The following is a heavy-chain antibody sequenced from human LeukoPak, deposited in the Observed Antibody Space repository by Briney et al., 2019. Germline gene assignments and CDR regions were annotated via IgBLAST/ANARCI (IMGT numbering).Heavy chain of an antibody. J-gene: IGHJ3*02. CDR2: ISCSGGST. D-gene: IGHD3-10*02. CDR3: AKEGDVFGSDAFDI. Sequence: GGSLRLSCAASGVTFSNYEMNWVRQAPGKGLEWVSSISCSGGSTYYADSVKGRFTISRDNSKNTLYLQMNSLRAEDTAVYYCAKEGDVFGSDAFDIWGQGTMVTVSS. V-gene: IGHV3-23*01. CDR1: GVTFSNYE.